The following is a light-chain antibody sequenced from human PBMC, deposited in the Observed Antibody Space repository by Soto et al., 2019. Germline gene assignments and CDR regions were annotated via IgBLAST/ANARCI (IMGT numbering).Light chain of an antibody. CDR2: SNI. CDR1: SSNIGSNH. Sequence: QSVLTQPPSASGTPGQRVTISCSGSSSNIGSNHVYWYQRLPGTAPKLLIYSNIQRPSGVPDRFSGSKSGTSASLAISGLRSEDEADYYCAAWDGSLSGWVFGGGTKLTVL. V-gene: IGLV1-47*02. CDR3: AAWDGSLSGWV. J-gene: IGLJ3*02.